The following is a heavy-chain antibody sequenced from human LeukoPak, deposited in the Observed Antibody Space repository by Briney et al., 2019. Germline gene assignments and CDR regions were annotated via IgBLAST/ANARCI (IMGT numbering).Heavy chain of an antibody. CDR3: ARNLKPYYDSSGLFNWFDP. CDR1: GFNFSIYW. Sequence: GGSLGLSCAASGFNFSIYWMTWVRQAPGKGLEWVANIKQDGREKYYVDSVKGRFTISRDNAQSSLYLEMNSLRAEDTAVYYCARNLKPYYDSSGLFNWFDPWAHGRLVTVSS. CDR2: IKQDGREK. V-gene: IGHV3-7*01. D-gene: IGHD3-22*01. J-gene: IGHJ5*02.